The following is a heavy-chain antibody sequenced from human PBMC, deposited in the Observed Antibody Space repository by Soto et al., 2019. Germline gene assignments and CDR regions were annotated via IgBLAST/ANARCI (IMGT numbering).Heavy chain of an antibody. CDR2: IYYSGST. V-gene: IGHV4-31*03. D-gene: IGHD3-22*01. CDR1: GGSISSGGYY. J-gene: IGHJ3*02. Sequence: QVQLQESGPGLVKPSQTLSLTCTVSGGSISSGGYYWSWIRQHPGKGLEWIGYIYYSGSTYYNPSLKSRVTISVDTSKNQCSLKLSSVTAADTAVYYCARDPAGGLRYYDSSGYAFDIWCQGTMVTVSS. CDR3: ARDPAGGLRYYDSSGYAFDI.